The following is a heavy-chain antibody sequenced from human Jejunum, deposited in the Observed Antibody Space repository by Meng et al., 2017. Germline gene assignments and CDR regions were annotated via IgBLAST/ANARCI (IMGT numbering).Heavy chain of an antibody. J-gene: IGHJ4*02. V-gene: IGHV3-48*03. CDR2: ISHDAFTI. Sequence: GESLKISCAASGFTFSTYVMTWVRQAPGQGLEWVSYISHDAFTIYYADSVKGRFTISRDNAKNSLYLQMNSLRAEDTAVYYCARETSSGWNFDYWGQGTLVTVSS. CDR1: GFTFSTYV. CDR3: ARETSSGWNFDY. D-gene: IGHD6-19*01.